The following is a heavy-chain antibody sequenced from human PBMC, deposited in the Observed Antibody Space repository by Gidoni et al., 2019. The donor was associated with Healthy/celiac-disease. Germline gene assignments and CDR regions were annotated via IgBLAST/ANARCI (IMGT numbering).Heavy chain of an antibody. V-gene: IGHV3-33*01. J-gene: IGHJ5*02. Sequence: QVQLVESGGGVVQPGRSLRLSCAASGFTFSSYGMYWVRQAPGKGLEWVAVIWYDGSNKYYADSVKGRFTISRDNSKNTLYLQMNSLRAEDTAVYYCARELWVERGDNWFDPWGQGTLVTVSS. CDR2: IWYDGSNK. D-gene: IGHD1-1*01. CDR1: GFTFSSYG. CDR3: ARELWVERGDNWFDP.